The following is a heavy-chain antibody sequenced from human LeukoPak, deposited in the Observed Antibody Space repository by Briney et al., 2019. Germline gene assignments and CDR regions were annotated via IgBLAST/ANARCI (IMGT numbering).Heavy chain of an antibody. J-gene: IGHJ4*02. CDR2: IFYSGST. CDR1: GGSVSSSTYY. V-gene: IGHV4-39*01. D-gene: IGHD3-9*01. CDR3: ARLSKGRFFDYIFDY. Sequence: PSETLSLTCTVSGGSVSSSTYYWGWIRQPPGKGLVWIGNIFYSGSTYYNPSLTSRVTMSVDTSNNQFSLKMHSVTAADTAVYYCARLSKGRFFDYIFDYWGQGTLVTVSS.